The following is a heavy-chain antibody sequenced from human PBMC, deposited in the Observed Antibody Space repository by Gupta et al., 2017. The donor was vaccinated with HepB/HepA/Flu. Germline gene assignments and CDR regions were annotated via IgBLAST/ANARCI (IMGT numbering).Heavy chain of an antibody. Sequence: EVQLLESGGGLVQPGGSLRLSCAASGFTFSSYAMSWVRQAPGKGLEWVSAISGSGGSTYYADSVKGRFTISRDNSKNTLYRQMNSLRAEETAVYDCAKTEVLLGCGELMPGMDVWGQGTTVTVSS. J-gene: IGHJ6*02. D-gene: IGHD3-10*01. CDR2: ISGSGGST. CDR3: AKTEVLLGCGELMPGMDV. V-gene: IGHV3-23*01. CDR1: GFTFSSYA.